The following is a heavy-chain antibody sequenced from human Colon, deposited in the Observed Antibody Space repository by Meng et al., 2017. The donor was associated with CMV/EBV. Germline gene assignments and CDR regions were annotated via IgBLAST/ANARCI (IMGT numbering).Heavy chain of an antibody. CDR1: GFTFSSYS. D-gene: IGHD1/OR15-1a*01. J-gene: IGHJ4*02. Sequence: EVQLVGSGGGLVKPGGSLRLSCVASGFTFSSYSMNWVRQAPGRGLEWVSSINTNGAYTYYADSVKGRFTISRDNSENTVYLQMNSLRAEDTAVYYCAKELNKGFDHWGQGALVTVSS. CDR3: AKELNKGFDH. CDR2: INTNGAYT. V-gene: IGHV3-21*02.